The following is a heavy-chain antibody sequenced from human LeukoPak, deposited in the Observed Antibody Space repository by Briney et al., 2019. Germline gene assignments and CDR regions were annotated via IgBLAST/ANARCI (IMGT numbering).Heavy chain of an antibody. V-gene: IGHV1-69*04. Sequence: SVKVSCKASGGTFSSYAISWVRQAPGQGLEWMGRIVPVLGIANYAQKFQGRVTITADKSTSTAYMELSSLRSEDTAVHYCARAGAAAAGMGYWGQGTLVTVSS. D-gene: IGHD6-13*01. CDR3: ARAGAAAAGMGY. CDR2: IVPVLGIA. CDR1: GGTFSSYA. J-gene: IGHJ4*02.